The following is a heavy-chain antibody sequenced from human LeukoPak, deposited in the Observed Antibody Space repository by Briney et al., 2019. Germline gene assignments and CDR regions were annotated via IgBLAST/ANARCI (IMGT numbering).Heavy chain of an antibody. CDR2: INHSGST. J-gene: IGHJ4*02. V-gene: IGHV4-34*01. Sequence: PSETLSLTCAVYGGSFSGYYWSWIRQPPGKGLEWIGEINHSGSTNYNPSLKSRVTISVDTSKNQFSLKLSSVTAADTAVYYCARGVSNDYGRFDYWGQGTLVTVSS. CDR3: ARGVSNDYGRFDY. D-gene: IGHD4/OR15-4a*01. CDR1: GGSFSGYY.